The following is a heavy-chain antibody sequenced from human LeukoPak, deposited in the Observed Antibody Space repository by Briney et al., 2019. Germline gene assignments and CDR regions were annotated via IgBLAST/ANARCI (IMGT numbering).Heavy chain of an antibody. D-gene: IGHD5-12*01. CDR2: ISGTGGSI. Sequence: PGGSLRLSCAASGFTFSTYAMTWVRQAPGKGLEWVSLISGTGGSIYYADSVKGRFTISRDNSNNTLYLQMNSLRAEDTAVYYCAKARGSGYAEYYFDYWGQGTLVTVSS. V-gene: IGHV3-23*01. CDR1: GFTFSTYA. J-gene: IGHJ4*02. CDR3: AKARGSGYAEYYFDY.